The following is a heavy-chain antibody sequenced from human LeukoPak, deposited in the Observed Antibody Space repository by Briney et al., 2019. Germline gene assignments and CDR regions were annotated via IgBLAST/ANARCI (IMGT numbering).Heavy chain of an antibody. CDR1: GYTFTGYY. J-gene: IGHJ4*02. Sequence: ASVKVSCKASGYTFTGYYMHWVRRAPGQGLEWMGWINPNSGGTNYAQKFQGRVTMTRDTSISTAYMELSRLRSDDTAVYYCARETYYYDSSGYYQDYWGQGTLVTVSS. CDR2: INPNSGGT. D-gene: IGHD3-22*01. V-gene: IGHV1-2*02. CDR3: ARETYYYDSSGYYQDY.